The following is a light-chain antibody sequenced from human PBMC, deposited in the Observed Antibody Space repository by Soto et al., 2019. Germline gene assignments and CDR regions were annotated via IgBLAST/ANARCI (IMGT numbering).Light chain of an antibody. CDR1: QDISNY. CDR2: GAS. Sequence: DIQLTQSPSSLSASVGDRVTITCRASQDISNYLAWYQQKPGKVPSLLMYGASALRSGVPSRFSGSGSGTDFTLTISSLQPEDVATYYCQTYNSAPWSFGQGTKVEIK. J-gene: IGKJ1*01. V-gene: IGKV1-27*01. CDR3: QTYNSAPWS.